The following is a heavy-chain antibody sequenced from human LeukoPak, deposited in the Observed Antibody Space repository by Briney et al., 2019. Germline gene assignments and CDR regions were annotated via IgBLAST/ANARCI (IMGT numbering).Heavy chain of an antibody. CDR2: INPNSGGT. J-gene: IGHJ4*02. V-gene: IGHV1-2*02. CDR1: GYTFTGYY. CDR3: ARDSRYYYDSSGNIKADFDY. Sequence: ASVKVSCTASGYTFTGYYMHWVRQAPGQGLEWMGWINPNSGGTNYAQKFQGRVTMTRDTSISTAYMELSRLRSGDTAVYYCARDSRYYYDSSGNIKADFDYWGQGTLVTVSS. D-gene: IGHD3-22*01.